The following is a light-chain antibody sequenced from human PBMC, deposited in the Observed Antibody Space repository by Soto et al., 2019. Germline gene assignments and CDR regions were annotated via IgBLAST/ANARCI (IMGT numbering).Light chain of an antibody. CDR2: KAS. CDR3: QQYVNYPWT. V-gene: IGKV1-5*03. J-gene: IGKJ1*01. Sequence: DIPMTQSPSTLSASVGDRVTITCRANQRISSWLAWYQLKPGKAPKLLIYKASNLESGVPPRFSGSGSGTEFTLTISSLQHEDFATYYCQQYVNYPWTFGPGTKVDI. CDR1: QRISSW.